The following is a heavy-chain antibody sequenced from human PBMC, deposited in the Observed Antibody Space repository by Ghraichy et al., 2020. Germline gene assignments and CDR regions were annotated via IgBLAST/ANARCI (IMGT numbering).Heavy chain of an antibody. J-gene: IGHJ3*02. D-gene: IGHD4/OR15-4a*01. CDR1: GFTFSSFA. Sequence: GSLRLSCAASGFTFSSFAMSWVRQSSGNGLEWVSTFAASGGGGTTYYADSVKGRFTISRDNSKDTVYLQMNSLRAEDTALYYCARDQGYGGNDDAFDNWGQGTMVTVSS. CDR2: FAASGGGGTT. CDR3: ARDQGYGGNDDAFDN. V-gene: IGHV3-23*01.